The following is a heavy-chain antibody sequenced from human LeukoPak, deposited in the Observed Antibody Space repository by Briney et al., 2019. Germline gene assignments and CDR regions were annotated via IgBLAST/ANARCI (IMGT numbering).Heavy chain of an antibody. D-gene: IGHD6-19*01. CDR3: AKTALAVAGIVPVESELDY. Sequence: GGSLRLSCAASGFTFSSYAMSWVRLAPGKGLEWISVMRGSGGRTVYSDSVKGRFPISRDNSKNTLYLQMNSPRAEDTAVYYCAKTALAVAGIVPVESELDYWGQGTLVTVSS. CDR2: MRGSGGRT. J-gene: IGHJ4*02. V-gene: IGHV3-23*01. CDR1: GFTFSSYA.